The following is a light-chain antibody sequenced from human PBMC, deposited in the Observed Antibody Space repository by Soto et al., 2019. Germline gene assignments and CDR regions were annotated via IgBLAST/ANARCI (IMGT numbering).Light chain of an antibody. Sequence: QSALTQPPSASGSPGQSVTISCTETSSDVGGYNYVSWYQQHPGKAPKLMIYEVNKRPSGVPDRFSGSKSSNTASLTVSGLQAEDEADYYCSSYEGSNNLVFGGGTKLTVL. CDR1: SSDVGGYNY. J-gene: IGLJ3*02. CDR3: SSYEGSNNLV. V-gene: IGLV2-8*01. CDR2: EVN.